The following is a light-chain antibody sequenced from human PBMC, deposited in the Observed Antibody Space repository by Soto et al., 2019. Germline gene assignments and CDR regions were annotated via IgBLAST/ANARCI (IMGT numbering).Light chain of an antibody. Sequence: DLVMTQTPVSLSVSPGQSASITCKSSQSLPPDDGKTYLYWFLQKPGQPPQLLIYEVSNRFSGVPDRFSGSGSGTDFTLTISRVEAEDAGVYYCVQSVELPFTFGPGTKVDIK. CDR1: QSLPPDDGKTY. V-gene: IGKV2D-29*01. CDR3: VQSVELPFT. CDR2: EVS. J-gene: IGKJ3*01.